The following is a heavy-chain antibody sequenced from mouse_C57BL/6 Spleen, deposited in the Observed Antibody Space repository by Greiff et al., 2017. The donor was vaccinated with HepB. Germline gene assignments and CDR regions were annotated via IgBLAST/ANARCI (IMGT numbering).Heavy chain of an antibody. J-gene: IGHJ1*03. Sequence: EVKLMESGGGLVKPGGSLKLSCAASGFTFSSYAMSWVRQTPEKRLEWVATISDGGSYTSYPDNVKGRFTISRDNANNNLYLQMSQMKYEDTAMYYGARDQGYGYDSPGFDVWGTGTTVTVSS. CDR2: ISDGGSYT. CDR3: ARDQGYGYDSPGFDV. CDR1: GFTFSSYA. D-gene: IGHD2-2*01. V-gene: IGHV5-4*01.